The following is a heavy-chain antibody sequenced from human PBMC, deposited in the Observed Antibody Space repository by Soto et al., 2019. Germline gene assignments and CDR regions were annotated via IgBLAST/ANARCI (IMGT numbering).Heavy chain of an antibody. V-gene: IGHV1-18*01. J-gene: IGHJ4*02. CDR3: ARADYCSGGTCYPGTTDY. D-gene: IGHD2-15*01. Sequence: QVQLVQSGTEVKKPGASVKVSCKASGYTFSAYGINWVRQAPGQGLEWVAWISAHNGNTKYAQNFQGRVTMTTDTSTSTAYMELRSLRSDDTAVYYCARADYCSGGTCYPGTTDYWGQGTLVTVSS. CDR1: GYTFSAYG. CDR2: ISAHNGNT.